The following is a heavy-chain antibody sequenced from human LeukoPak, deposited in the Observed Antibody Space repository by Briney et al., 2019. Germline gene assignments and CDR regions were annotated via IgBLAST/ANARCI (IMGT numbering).Heavy chain of an antibody. CDR2: ISSSSSSI. CDR1: GFTFSIYH. J-gene: IGHJ4*02. V-gene: IGHV3-48*01. CDR3: AKDGISITMIVVARFDY. Sequence: GGSLRLSCTVSGFTFSIYHMNWVRQAPGKGLEWVSYISSSSSSIYYAGSVKGRFTISRDNVRNSLYLQMNSLRAEDTAVYYCAKDGISITMIVVARFDYWGQGTLVTVSS. D-gene: IGHD3-22*01.